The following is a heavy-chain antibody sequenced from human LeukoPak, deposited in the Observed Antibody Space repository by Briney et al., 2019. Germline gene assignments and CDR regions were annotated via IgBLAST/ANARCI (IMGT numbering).Heavy chain of an antibody. CDR2: VSRHTT. D-gene: IGHD4-17*01. V-gene: IGHV3-23*01. J-gene: IGHJ2*01. Sequence: VSRHTTSSAPSLNGPFTISRDNSKTTLYLQMNSLRAEDTAVYYCAKDPPRYGNAGYFHLWGRGTLVTVSS. CDR3: AKDPPRYGNAGYFHL.